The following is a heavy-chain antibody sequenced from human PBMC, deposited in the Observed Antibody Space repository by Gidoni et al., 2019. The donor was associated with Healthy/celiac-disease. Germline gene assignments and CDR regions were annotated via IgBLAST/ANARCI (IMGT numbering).Heavy chain of an antibody. CDR3: ARALRLATPADSVEFYDYYMDV. CDR1: GGTFSSYA. D-gene: IGHD3-10*01. CDR2: IIPIFGTA. J-gene: IGHJ6*03. Sequence: QVQLVQSGAEVKKPGSSVTVSCKASGGTFSSYAISWVRQAPGQGLEWMGGIIPIFGTANYAQKFQGRVTITADESTSTAYMELSSLRSEDTAVYYCARALRLATPADSVEFYDYYMDVWGKGTTVTVSS. V-gene: IGHV1-69*01.